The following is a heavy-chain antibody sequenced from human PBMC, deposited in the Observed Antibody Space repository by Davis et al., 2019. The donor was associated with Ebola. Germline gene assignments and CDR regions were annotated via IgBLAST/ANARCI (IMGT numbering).Heavy chain of an antibody. CDR3: VSLLYYDILTGSYYGMDV. D-gene: IGHD3-9*01. V-gene: IGHV3-21*01. CDR2: ISGSGGST. Sequence: PGGSLRLSCAASGFTFRPYPMHWVRQAPGKGLECVSAISGSGGSTYYADSVKGRFTISRDNAKNSLYLQMNSLRAEDTAVYYCVSLLYYDILTGSYYGMDVWGQGTTVTVSS. CDR1: GFTFRPYP. J-gene: IGHJ6*02.